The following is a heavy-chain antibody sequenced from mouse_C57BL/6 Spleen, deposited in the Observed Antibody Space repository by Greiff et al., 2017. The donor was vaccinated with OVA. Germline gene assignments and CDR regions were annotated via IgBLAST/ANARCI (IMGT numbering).Heavy chain of an antibody. CDR3: ARLDGNFYFDY. CDR1: GFTFSSYG. D-gene: IGHD2-1*01. J-gene: IGHJ2*01. CDR2: ISSGGSYT. Sequence: EVKVVESGGDLVKPGGSLKLSCAASGFTFSSYGMSWVRQTPDKRLEWVATISSGGSYTYYPDSVKGRFTISRDNAKNTLYLQMSSLKSEDTAMYYCARLDGNFYFDYWGQGTTLTVSS. V-gene: IGHV5-6*01.